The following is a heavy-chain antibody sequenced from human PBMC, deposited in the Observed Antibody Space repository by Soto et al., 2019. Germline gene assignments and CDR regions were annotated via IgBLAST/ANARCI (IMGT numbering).Heavy chain of an antibody. J-gene: IGHJ4*02. V-gene: IGHV4-28*01. CDR3: ARREIQGPIDY. CDR1: GYSISSSNW. Sequence: QVQLQESGPGLVKPSDTLSLTCAVSGYSISSSNWWGWIRQPLVKGLEWIGYIYYSGTTYYNPSLKSRVTMSVDTSKNQFSLKLTSVTAVDTAVYYCARREIQGPIDYWGQGTLVTVSS. CDR2: IYYSGTT. D-gene: IGHD1-26*01.